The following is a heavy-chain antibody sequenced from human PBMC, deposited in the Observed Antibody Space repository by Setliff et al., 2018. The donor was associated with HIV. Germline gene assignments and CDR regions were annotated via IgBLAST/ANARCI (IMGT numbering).Heavy chain of an antibody. D-gene: IGHD2-8*01. CDR1: GYRFSSYW. CDR2: IHPGDSDV. Sequence: PGESXKISCKGSGYRFSSYWIGWVRQMPGKGLEWMGIIHPGDSDVKYSPSFQSQVTISADKSISTAYVQWSSLEASDTAMYYCASPGYCTSPDCMNVFNFWGHGTMVTVSS. CDR3: ASPGYCTSPDCMNVFNF. V-gene: IGHV5-51*01. J-gene: IGHJ3*01.